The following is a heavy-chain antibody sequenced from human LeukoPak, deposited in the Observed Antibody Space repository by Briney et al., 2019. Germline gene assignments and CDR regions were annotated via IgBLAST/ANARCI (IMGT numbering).Heavy chain of an antibody. CDR1: GYTFTSYD. V-gene: IGHV1-8*01. CDR2: MNPKSGNT. Sequence: GASVKVSCKASGYTFTSYDINWVRQASGQGLEWMGWMNPKSGNTGYAQKFQNRVTMTRDVSMTTAYMELSSLTSEDTAVYYCARDPRGDSRSDYWGQGTLVTVSS. J-gene: IGHJ4*02. D-gene: IGHD3-16*01. CDR3: ARDPRGDSRSDY.